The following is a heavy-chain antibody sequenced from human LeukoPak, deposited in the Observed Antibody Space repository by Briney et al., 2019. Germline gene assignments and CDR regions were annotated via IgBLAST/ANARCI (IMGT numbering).Heavy chain of an antibody. Sequence: GGSLRLSCAASGFTFDDYGMSWVRQAPGKGLEWVSGINWNGGSTGYADSVKGRFTISRDNAKNSLYLQMNSLRAEDTALYYCAKGVGATNHDAFDIWGQGTMVTVSS. CDR2: INWNGGST. J-gene: IGHJ3*02. V-gene: IGHV3-20*04. CDR1: GFTFDDYG. CDR3: AKGVGATNHDAFDI. D-gene: IGHD1-26*01.